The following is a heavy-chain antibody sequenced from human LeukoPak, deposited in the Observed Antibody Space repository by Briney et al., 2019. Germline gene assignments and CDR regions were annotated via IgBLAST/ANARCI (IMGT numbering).Heavy chain of an antibody. V-gene: IGHV3-23*01. D-gene: IGHD2-2*01. CDR2: ISAGGSTT. CDR1: GFPFRSYA. CDR3: AKVPGRIVALPAGDDAFDI. Sequence: PGGSLRLSCAASGFPFRSYAMSWVRQAPGKGLEWVSSISAGGSTTYYADSVKGRFTTSRDNSKNTLYLQMDSLRAEDTAVYFCAKVPGRIVALPAGDDAFDIWGQGTMVTVSS. J-gene: IGHJ3*02.